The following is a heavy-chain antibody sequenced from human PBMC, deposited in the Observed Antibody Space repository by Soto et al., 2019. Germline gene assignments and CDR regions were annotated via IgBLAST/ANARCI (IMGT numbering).Heavy chain of an antibody. Sequence: GGSMRLSCAAYGFTVSSNYMRWDSQAPGKGLEWGSVIYSGGSTYYADFEKGLFTIARHNSKNTLYLQMNSLRPEDTVVYYCATVGDGYNPPYFDFWGQGTLVTVSS. CDR1: GFTVSSNY. D-gene: IGHD5-12*01. CDR3: ATVGDGYNPPYFDF. CDR2: IYSGGST. J-gene: IGHJ4*02. V-gene: IGHV3-53*04.